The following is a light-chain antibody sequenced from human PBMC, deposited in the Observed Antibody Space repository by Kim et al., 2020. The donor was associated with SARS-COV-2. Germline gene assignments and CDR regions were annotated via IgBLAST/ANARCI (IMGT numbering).Light chain of an antibody. J-gene: IGKJ2*01. Sequence: DIQMTQSPSTLSASVGDRVTITCRASQSISSWLAWYQQKPGKAPKLLIYKASSLESGVPSRFSRSGYGTEFSLTISSLQPDDCATYYCQQYNSYSYTFGQGTKLEIK. V-gene: IGKV1-5*03. CDR3: QQYNSYSYT. CDR1: QSISSW. CDR2: KAS.